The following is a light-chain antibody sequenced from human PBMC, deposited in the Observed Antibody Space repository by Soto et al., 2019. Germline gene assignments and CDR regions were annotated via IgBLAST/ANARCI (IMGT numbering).Light chain of an antibody. CDR3: QQYNIYSGT. Sequence: GHRVTITCRASQRISRWLAWYQQKPGKAPNLLIYDASSLESGVPSRFSASESETEFTLNISKLQPDDFATYYCQQYNIYSGTFGQGNKVAIK. J-gene: IGKJ1*01. V-gene: IGKV1-5*01. CDR2: DAS. CDR1: QRISRW.